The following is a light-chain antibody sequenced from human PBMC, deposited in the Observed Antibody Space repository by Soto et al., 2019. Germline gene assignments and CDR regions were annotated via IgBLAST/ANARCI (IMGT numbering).Light chain of an antibody. V-gene: IGKV3-20*01. CDR3: QQYQISRT. J-gene: IGKJ1*01. Sequence: EIVLTQSPATLSFSPGEGSTLSCRAIQSVITYLAWYQQKPGQAPRLLIYGASSRATGIPDRFSGSGSGTDFTLTISRLEPEDFAVYYCQQYQISRTFGQGTKVDIK. CDR2: GAS. CDR1: QSVITY.